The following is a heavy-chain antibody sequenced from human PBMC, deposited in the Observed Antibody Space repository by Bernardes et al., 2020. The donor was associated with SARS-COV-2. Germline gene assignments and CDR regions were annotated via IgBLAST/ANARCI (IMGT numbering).Heavy chain of an antibody. CDR2: IKHDGSEK. CDR1: RFSFSNSAFTFSKYW. V-gene: IGHV3-7*03. D-gene: IGHD3-10*01. CDR3: ASLLASIPDVWVGELNYGMDV. J-gene: IGHJ6*02. Sequence: GGSLRLSCAASRFSFSNSAFTFSKYWMNWVRQAPGKGLAWVAKIKHDGSEKYYVDSVKGRFTISRDNAEKSLYLHMNSLRVEDTAVYYCASLLASIPDVWVGELNYGMDVWGQGTTVTVSS.